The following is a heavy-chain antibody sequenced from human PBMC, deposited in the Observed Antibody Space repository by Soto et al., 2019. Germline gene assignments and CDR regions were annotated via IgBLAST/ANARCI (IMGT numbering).Heavy chain of an antibody. CDR1: GGSISSSSYY. V-gene: IGHV4-39*01. CDR2: IYYSGST. D-gene: IGHD2-8*01. Sequence: SETLSLTCTVSGGSISSSSYYWGWIRQPPGKGLEWIGSIYYSGSTYYNPSLKSRVTISVDTSKNQFSLKLSSVTAADTAVYYCARGLHLIGMGPYYFDVWGQGTLVTVSS. J-gene: IGHJ4*02. CDR3: ARGLHLIGMGPYYFDV.